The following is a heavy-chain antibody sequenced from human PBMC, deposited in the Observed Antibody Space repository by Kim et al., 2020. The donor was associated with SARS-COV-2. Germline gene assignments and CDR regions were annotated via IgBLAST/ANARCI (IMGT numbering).Heavy chain of an antibody. V-gene: IGHV3-9*01. D-gene: IGHD3-16*01. J-gene: IGHJ4*02. CDR1: GFTFDEYA. Sequence: GGSLRLSCAGSGFTFDEYAKHWVRQAPGKGLEWVSGIFSSGRTGYADSMKGRVTISRDNAKNLLYLQINSLTLEDTAFYYCIKDIVAGGADSWGPGTLVTVSS. CDR2: IFSSGRT. CDR3: IKDIVAGGADS.